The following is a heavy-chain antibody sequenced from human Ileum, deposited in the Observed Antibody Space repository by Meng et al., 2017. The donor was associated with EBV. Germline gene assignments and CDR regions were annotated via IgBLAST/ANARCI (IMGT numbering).Heavy chain of an antibody. D-gene: IGHD1-1*01. CDR1: GFTFTSYA. V-gene: IGHV3-23*04. J-gene: IGHJ4*02. CDR2: IKRGGNT. CDR3: AGGNWNQGFFDY. Sequence: GQLVESGGGLVPPGGSLRLSCATSGFTFTSYAMSWVRQAPGKGLEWVSLIKRGGNTYYADSVRGRFAISRDNSKNTLYLQMNSLSAEDTAVYYCAGGNWNQGFFDYWGQGTLVTASS.